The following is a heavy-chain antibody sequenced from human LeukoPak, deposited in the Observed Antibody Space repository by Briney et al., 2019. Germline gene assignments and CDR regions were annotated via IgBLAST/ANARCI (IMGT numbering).Heavy chain of an antibody. J-gene: IGHJ4*02. CDR3: AKKGDYGDLS. CDR1: EFTFDDYA. CDR2: ISWNSGSI. Sequence: GGSLRFSRAASEFTFDDYAMHWVRQAPGKGLEWVSGISWNSGSIGYADSVKGRFTISRDNAKKSLYLQMNSLRAEDTALYYCAKKGDYGDLSWGQGTLVTVSS. D-gene: IGHD4-17*01. V-gene: IGHV3-9*01.